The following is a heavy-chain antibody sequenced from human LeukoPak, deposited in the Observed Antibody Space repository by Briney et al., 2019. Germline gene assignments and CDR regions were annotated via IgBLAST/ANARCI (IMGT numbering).Heavy chain of an antibody. Sequence: PSETLSLTCAVSGGSISSSNWWSWVRQPTGKGLEWIGTIYHSGSTNYNPSLKSRATISVDTSTNHFSLKLSSVTAAEPAVYFCARGVNNWNIDVFDIWGQGTMVTVSS. D-gene: IGHD1/OR15-1a*01. CDR2: IYHSGST. CDR1: GGSISSSNW. V-gene: IGHV4-4*02. CDR3: ARGVNNWNIDVFDI. J-gene: IGHJ3*02.